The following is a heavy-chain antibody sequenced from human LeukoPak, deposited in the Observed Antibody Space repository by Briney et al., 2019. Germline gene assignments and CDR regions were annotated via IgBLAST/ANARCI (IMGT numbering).Heavy chain of an antibody. Sequence: GGSLRLSCAASGFTFSSYNMNWVRQAPGKGLEWVSSITSSSTYIYYADSVKGRFTISRDNAKNSLYLQMNSLRAEDTAVYYCARDPYSGGYGDYYYYYMDVWGKGTTVTISS. D-gene: IGHD1-26*01. CDR3: ARDPYSGGYGDYYYYYMDV. V-gene: IGHV3-21*01. CDR2: ITSSSTYI. J-gene: IGHJ6*03. CDR1: GFTFSSYN.